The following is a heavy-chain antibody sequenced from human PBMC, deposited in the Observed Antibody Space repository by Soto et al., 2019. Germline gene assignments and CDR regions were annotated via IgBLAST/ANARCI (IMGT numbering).Heavy chain of an antibody. V-gene: IGHV4-34*01. CDR3: VRRRIMITFGGVIVKAPFDY. J-gene: IGHJ4*02. CDR2: INHSGST. Sequence: PSETLSLTCAVYGGSFSGYYWSWIRQPPGKGLEWIGEINHSGSTNYNPSLKSRVTISVDTSKNQFSLKLSSVTAADTAVYYCVRRRIMITFGGVIVKAPFDYWGQGTLVTVSS. D-gene: IGHD3-16*02. CDR1: GGSFSGYY.